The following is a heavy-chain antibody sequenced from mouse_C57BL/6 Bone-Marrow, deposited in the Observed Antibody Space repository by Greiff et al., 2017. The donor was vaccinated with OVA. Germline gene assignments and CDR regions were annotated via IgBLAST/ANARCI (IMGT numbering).Heavy chain of an antibody. Sequence: VQLQQSGPELARPWASVKISCQAFYTFSRRVHFAIRDTNSWMQWVKQRPGQGLEWIGAIYPGIGDTSYNQKFKGTATLTADKSSITAYMQRSSLTSEDSAVYCCAWGYAMDYWGQGTSVTVSS. CDR3: SEDSAVYCCAWGYAMDY. J-gene: IGHJ4*01. V-gene: IGHV1-87*01. CDR1: YTFSRRVH. CDR2: GQGLEWIG.